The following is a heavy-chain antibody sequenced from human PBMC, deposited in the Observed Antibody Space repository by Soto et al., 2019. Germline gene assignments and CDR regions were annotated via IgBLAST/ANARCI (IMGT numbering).Heavy chain of an antibody. D-gene: IGHD2-2*01. CDR2: TYYRSKWYN. CDR3: TRDGAYCSSTSCYWDAFDI. Sequence: TLSLTCAISGDSVSNNSAALNWIRQSPSRGLEWLGRTYYRSKWYNDYAVSVKSRITINPDTSKNQFSLQLNSVTPEDTAVYYCTRDGAYCSSTSCYWDAFDIWGQGTMVTIS. V-gene: IGHV6-1*01. J-gene: IGHJ3*02. CDR1: GDSVSNNSAA.